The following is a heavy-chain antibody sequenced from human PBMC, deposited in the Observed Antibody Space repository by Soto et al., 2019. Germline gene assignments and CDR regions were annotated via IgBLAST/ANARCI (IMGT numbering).Heavy chain of an antibody. V-gene: IGHV6-1*01. D-gene: IGHD6-19*01. CDR3: ARDEGSGSYYYYYGMDV. CDR2: TYYKSKWYN. J-gene: IGHJ6*02. CDR1: GDSVSSNSAA. Sequence: SQTLSLTCAISGDSVSSNSAAWNWIRQSPSRGLEWLGRTYYKSKWYNDYAVSVKSRITINPDTSKNQFSLQLNSVTPEDTAVYYCARDEGSGSYYYYYGMDVWGQGTTVTVSS.